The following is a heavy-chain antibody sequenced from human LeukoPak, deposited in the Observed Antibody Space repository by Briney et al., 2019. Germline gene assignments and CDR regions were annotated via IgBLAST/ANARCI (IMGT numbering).Heavy chain of an antibody. Sequence: PGGSLRLSCAASGFTVSSNYMSWVRQAPGEGLEWVSVIYSGGSTYYADSVKGRFTISRDNSKNTLYLQMNSLRAEDTAVYYCARAPGIAAAGTLDYWGQGTLVTVSS. CDR1: GFTVSSNY. CDR2: IYSGGST. J-gene: IGHJ4*02. CDR3: ARAPGIAAAGTLDY. D-gene: IGHD6-13*01. V-gene: IGHV3-53*01.